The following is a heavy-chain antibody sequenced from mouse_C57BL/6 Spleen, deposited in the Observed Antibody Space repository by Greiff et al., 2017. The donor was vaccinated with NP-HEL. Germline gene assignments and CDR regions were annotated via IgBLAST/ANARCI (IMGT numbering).Heavy chain of an antibody. CDR1: GFTFSDYG. CDR3: ARVWDYDDWYFDV. V-gene: IGHV5-17*01. D-gene: IGHD2-4*01. Sequence: EVKLVESGGGLVKPGGSLKLSCAASGFTFSDYGMHWVRQAPEKGLEWVAYISSGSSTIYYADTVKGRFTISRDNAKNTLFLQMTSLRSEDTAMYYCARVWDYDDWYFDVWGTGTTVTVSS. CDR2: ISSGSSTI. J-gene: IGHJ1*03.